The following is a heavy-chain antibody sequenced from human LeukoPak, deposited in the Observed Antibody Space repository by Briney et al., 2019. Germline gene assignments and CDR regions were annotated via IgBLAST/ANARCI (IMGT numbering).Heavy chain of an antibody. Sequence: GGSLRLSCAASGFTFSSYAMHWVRQAPGTGLERVAVISYDGSNKYYADSVKGRFTISRDNSKNTLYLQMNSLRAEDTAVYYCARDHYDSRRVYYYGMDVWGQGTTVTVSS. J-gene: IGHJ6*02. V-gene: IGHV3-30-3*01. CDR1: GFTFSSYA. CDR3: ARDHYDSRRVYYYGMDV. CDR2: ISYDGSNK. D-gene: IGHD3-9*01.